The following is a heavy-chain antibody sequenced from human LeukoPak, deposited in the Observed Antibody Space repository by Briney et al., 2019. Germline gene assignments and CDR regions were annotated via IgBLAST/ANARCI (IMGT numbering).Heavy chain of an antibody. D-gene: IGHD3-22*01. CDR1: GASISLYY. V-gene: IGHV4-4*07. Sequence: SDTLSLTCSVSGASISLYYWSWIRQSAGKRPEWIGRVHATGTTNYNPSLKSRVTSSVDTFKRQFSLKLKSVTAADTAVYYCARVLGSSGYAGDWRFDLWGRGTLVTVSS. CDR3: ARVLGSSGYAGDWRFDL. J-gene: IGHJ2*01. CDR2: VHATGTT.